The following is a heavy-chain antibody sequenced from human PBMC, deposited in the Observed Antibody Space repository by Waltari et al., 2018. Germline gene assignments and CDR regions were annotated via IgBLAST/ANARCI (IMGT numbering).Heavy chain of an antibody. CDR1: GFTFSSYA. J-gene: IGHJ5*02. CDR2: ISGSGVST. Sequence: EVQLLESGGGLVQPGGSLRLSCAASGFTFSSYAMSWVRQAPGKGLGWVSAISGSGVSTYYADSVKGRFTISRDNSENTLYLQMNSLRAEDTAVYYCAKDPSYHYDFWSGYSGWFDPWGQGTLVTVSS. V-gene: IGHV3-23*01. CDR3: AKDPSYHYDFWSGYSGWFDP. D-gene: IGHD3-3*01.